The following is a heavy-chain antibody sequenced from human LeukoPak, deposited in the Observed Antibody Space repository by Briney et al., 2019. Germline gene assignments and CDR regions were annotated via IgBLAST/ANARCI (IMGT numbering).Heavy chain of an antibody. CDR1: GGSVSSGSYY. Sequence: SETLSLTCTVSGGSVSSGSYYWSWIRQPPGKGLEWIGYIYYSGSTNYNPSLKSRVTISVDTSKNRFSLKLSSVTAADTAVYYCARVGSSTIDYWGQGTLVTVSS. J-gene: IGHJ4*02. D-gene: IGHD6-13*01. CDR2: IYYSGST. V-gene: IGHV4-61*01. CDR3: ARVGSSTIDY.